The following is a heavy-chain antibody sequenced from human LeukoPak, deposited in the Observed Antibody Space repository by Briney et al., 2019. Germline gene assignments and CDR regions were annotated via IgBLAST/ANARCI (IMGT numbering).Heavy chain of an antibody. CDR1: GGTFSSYA. J-gene: IGHJ5*02. V-gene: IGHV1-69*01. CDR2: IIPIFGTA. D-gene: IGHD3-22*01. Sequence: SVKVSCKASGGTFSSYAISWVRQAPGQGLEWMGGIIPIFGTANYAQKFQGGVTITADESTSTAYTELSSLRSEDTAVYYCARSRLSGYYDSSGYYAWGQGTLVTVSS. CDR3: ARSRLSGYYDSSGYYA.